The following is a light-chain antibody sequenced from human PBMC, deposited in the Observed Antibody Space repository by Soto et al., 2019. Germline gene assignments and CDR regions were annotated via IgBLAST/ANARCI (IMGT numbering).Light chain of an antibody. Sequence: QSALTQPPSAAGSPGQSVTISCTGTSSDVGGYNYVSWYQQHPGKAPKVMIYEVSRRTSGVPDRFSGSKSGNTASLTVSGLQAEDEADYYCSSYAGSSYVFGTGTKLTVL. CDR1: SSDVGGYNY. CDR2: EVS. CDR3: SSYAGSSYV. V-gene: IGLV2-8*01. J-gene: IGLJ1*01.